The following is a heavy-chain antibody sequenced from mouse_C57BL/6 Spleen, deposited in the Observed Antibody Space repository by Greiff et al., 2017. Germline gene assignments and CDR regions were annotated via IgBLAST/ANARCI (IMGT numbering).Heavy chain of an antibody. V-gene: IGHV5-17*01. J-gene: IGHJ4*01. CDR3: ARQSNWGLYYYAMDY. Sequence: EVKVVESGGGLVKPGGSLKLSCAASGFTFSDYGMHWVRQAPEKGLEWVAYISSGSSTIYYADTVKGRFTISRDNAKNTLFLQMTSLRSEDTAMYYCARQSNWGLYYYAMDYWGQGTSVTVSS. D-gene: IGHD4-1*01. CDR1: GFTFSDYG. CDR2: ISSGSSTI.